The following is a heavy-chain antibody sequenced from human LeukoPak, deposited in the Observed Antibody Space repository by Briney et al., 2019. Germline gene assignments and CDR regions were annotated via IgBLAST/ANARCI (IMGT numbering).Heavy chain of an antibody. CDR1: GFTFSSYA. J-gene: IGHJ5*02. D-gene: IGHD6-13*01. Sequence: GSLRLSCAASGFTFSSYAMSWIRQPPGKGLEWIGYIYYSGSTNYNPSLKSRVTISVDTSKNQFSLKLSSVTAADTAVYYCAREGIAAAGTWSKFDPWGQGTLVTVSS. CDR2: IYYSGST. CDR3: AREGIAAAGTWSKFDP. V-gene: IGHV4-59*01.